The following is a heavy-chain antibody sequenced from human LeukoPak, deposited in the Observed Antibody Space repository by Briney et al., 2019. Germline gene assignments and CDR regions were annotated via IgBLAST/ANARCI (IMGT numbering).Heavy chain of an antibody. Sequence: ASVKVSCKASGYTFTGYYLHWVRQAPGQGLEWMGWINPNNGGTNYAQKFQGRVTMTRDTSISTAYMELSSLRSEDTAVYYCALAGAMVRGVIITNAFDIWGQGTMVTVSS. CDR3: ALAGAMVRGVIITNAFDI. J-gene: IGHJ3*02. CDR2: INPNNGGT. D-gene: IGHD3-10*01. CDR1: GYTFTGYY. V-gene: IGHV1-2*02.